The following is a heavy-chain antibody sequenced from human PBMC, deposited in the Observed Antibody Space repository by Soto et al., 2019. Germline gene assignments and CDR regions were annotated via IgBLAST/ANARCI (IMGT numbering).Heavy chain of an antibody. V-gene: IGHV3-48*03. CDR3: ARDLPSGYDLPFDY. CDR2: ISSSGSTI. Sequence: PGGSLRLSCAASGFTFSSYEMNWVRQAPGKGLEWVSYISSSGSTICYADAVKGRLTISRDNAKNSLYLQMNSLRAEDTAVYYCARDLPSGYDLPFDYWGQGTLVTVSS. CDR1: GFTFSSYE. J-gene: IGHJ4*02. D-gene: IGHD5-12*01.